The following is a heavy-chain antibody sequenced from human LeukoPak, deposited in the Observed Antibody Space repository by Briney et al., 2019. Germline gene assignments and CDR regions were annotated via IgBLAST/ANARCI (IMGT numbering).Heavy chain of an antibody. CDR3: ARGYYDSSGYWGSHAFDI. Sequence: ASVKVSCKASGYTFTSYDINWVRQATGRGLEWMGWMNPNSGNTGYAQKFQGRVTMTRNTSISTAYMELSSLRSEDTAVYYCARGYYDSSGYWGSHAFDIWGQGTMVTVSS. V-gene: IGHV1-8*01. CDR1: GYTFTSYD. CDR2: MNPNSGNT. D-gene: IGHD3-22*01. J-gene: IGHJ3*02.